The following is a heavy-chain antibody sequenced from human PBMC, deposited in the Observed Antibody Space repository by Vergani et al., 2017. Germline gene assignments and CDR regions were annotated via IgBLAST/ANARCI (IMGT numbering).Heavy chain of an antibody. Sequence: QVQLVQSGAEVKKPGSSVKVSCKASGGTFSSYAISWVRQAPGQGLEWMGGIIPIFGTANYAQKFQGRVTITADESTSTAYMELSSLGSEDTAVYYCARVPHVGVYGSGWYYKPAHFDYWGQGTLVTVSS. CDR3: ARVPHVGVYGSGWYYKPAHFDY. CDR1: GGTFSSYA. J-gene: IGHJ4*02. CDR2: IIPIFGTA. D-gene: IGHD3-10*01. V-gene: IGHV1-69*12.